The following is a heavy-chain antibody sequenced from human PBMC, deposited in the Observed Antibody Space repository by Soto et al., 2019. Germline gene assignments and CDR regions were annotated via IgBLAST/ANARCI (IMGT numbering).Heavy chain of an antibody. CDR1: GYSFTSYW. V-gene: IGHV5-10-1*01. J-gene: IGHJ6*02. Sequence: PGESLKISCKGSGYSFTSYWISWVRQMPGKGLEWMGRIDPSDSYTNYSPSFQGHVTISADKSISTAYLQWSSLKASDTAMYYCAAPKQLSMGYHYGMAVWGQGTSVTVSS. CDR2: IDPSDSYT. CDR3: AAPKQLSMGYHYGMAV. D-gene: IGHD2-2*01.